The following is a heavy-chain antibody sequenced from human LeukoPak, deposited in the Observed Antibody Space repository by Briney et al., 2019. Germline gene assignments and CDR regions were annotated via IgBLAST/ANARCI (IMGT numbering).Heavy chain of an antibody. CDR2: IYTSGST. V-gene: IGHV4-4*02. Sequence: SETLSLTCAVSGGSISSSNWWSWIRQPPGKGLEWIGRIYTSGSTNYNPSLKSRVTMSVDTSKNQFSLKLSSVTAADTAVYYCARVTYYYGSGSYYFDYWGQGTLVTVSS. J-gene: IGHJ4*02. D-gene: IGHD3-10*01. CDR1: GGSISSSNW. CDR3: ARVTYYYGSGSYYFDY.